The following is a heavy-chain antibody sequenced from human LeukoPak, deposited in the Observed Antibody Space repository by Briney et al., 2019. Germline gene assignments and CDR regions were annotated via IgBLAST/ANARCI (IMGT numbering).Heavy chain of an antibody. D-gene: IGHD2-15*01. Sequence: GESLKISCKASGYNFNNYWIGWVRQMSGKGLEWMGIMYPGGSDTRYSPSLQGQVTISADKSISTVYLQWSSLKASDTAIYYCARGVRSGADSYFDYWGQGTLVTVSS. J-gene: IGHJ4*02. V-gene: IGHV5-51*01. CDR2: MYPGGSDT. CDR3: ARGVRSGADSYFDY. CDR1: GYNFNNYW.